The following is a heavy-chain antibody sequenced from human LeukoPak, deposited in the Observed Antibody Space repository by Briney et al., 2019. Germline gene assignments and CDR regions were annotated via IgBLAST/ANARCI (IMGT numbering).Heavy chain of an antibody. CDR3: ARVVVVVPAATNYFDY. D-gene: IGHD2-2*01. J-gene: IGHJ4*02. V-gene: IGHV4-34*01. CDR2: INHSGST. CDR1: GGSFSGYY. Sequence: SETLSLTCAVDGGSFSGYYWSWIRQPPGKGLEWIGEINHSGSTNYNPSLKSRVTISVDTSKNQFSLELSSVTAADTAVYYCARVVVVVPAATNYFDYWGQGTLVTVSS.